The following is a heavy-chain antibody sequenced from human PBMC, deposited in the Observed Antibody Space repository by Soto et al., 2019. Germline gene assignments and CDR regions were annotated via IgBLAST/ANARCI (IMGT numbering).Heavy chain of an antibody. CDR3: AREIITMVRGVPRAYYYYGMDV. V-gene: IGHV1-69*13. J-gene: IGHJ6*02. D-gene: IGHD3-10*01. CDR2: IIPIFGTA. Sequence: GASVKVSCKASGGTFSSYAISWVRQAPGQGLEWMGGIIPIFGTANYAQKFQGRVTITADESTSTAYMGLSSLRSEDTAVYYCAREIITMVRGVPRAYYYYGMDVWGQGTTVTVSS. CDR1: GGTFSSYA.